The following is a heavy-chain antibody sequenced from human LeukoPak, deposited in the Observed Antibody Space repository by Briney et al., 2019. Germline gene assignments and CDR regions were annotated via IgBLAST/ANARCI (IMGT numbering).Heavy chain of an antibody. J-gene: IGHJ4*02. V-gene: IGHV5-51*01. CDR3: ARRDGYDSTTFDY. CDR2: IYPGDSDT. CDR1: GYSFSTYW. D-gene: IGHD5-24*01. Sequence: GESLKISCKASGYSFSTYWIGWVRQMPGKGLEWMGIIYPGDSDTRYSPSFQGQVTISADKSISTAYLQWSILKASDTAMYYCARRDGYDSTTFDYWGQGTLVTVSS.